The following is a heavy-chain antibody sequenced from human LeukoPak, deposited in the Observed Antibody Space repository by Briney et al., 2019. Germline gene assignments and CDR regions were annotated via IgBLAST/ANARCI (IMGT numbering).Heavy chain of an antibody. J-gene: IGHJ5*02. Sequence: SETLSLTCTVSGGSISSSSYYWGWIRQPPGKGLEWIGSIYYSGSTYYNPSLKSRVTISVDTSKNQFSLKLSSVTAADTAVYYCARDDFSPGGWFDPWGQGTLVTVSS. CDR3: ARDDFSPGGWFDP. CDR2: IYYSGST. CDR1: GGSISSSSYY. D-gene: IGHD3/OR15-3a*01. V-gene: IGHV4-39*07.